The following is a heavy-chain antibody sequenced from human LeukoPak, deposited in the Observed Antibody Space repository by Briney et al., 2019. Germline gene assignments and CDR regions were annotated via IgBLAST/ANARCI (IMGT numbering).Heavy chain of an antibody. CDR2: INHSGST. D-gene: IGHD2-21*01. Sequence: KTSETLSLTCAVYGGSFSGYYWSWIRQPPGKGLEWIGEINHSGSTNYNPSLKSRVTISVDTSKNQFSPKLSSVTAADTAVYYCASHSHMVADYWGQGTLVTVSS. CDR1: GGSFSGYY. V-gene: IGHV4-34*01. J-gene: IGHJ4*02. CDR3: ASHSHMVADY.